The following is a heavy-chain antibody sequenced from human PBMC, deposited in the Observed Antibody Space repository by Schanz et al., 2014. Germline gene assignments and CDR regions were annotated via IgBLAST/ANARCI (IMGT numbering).Heavy chain of an antibody. V-gene: IGHV4-31*02. CDR3: ARVRPGFAIDP. CDR1: GFTFADYY. Sequence: QVQLLESGGGLFKPGGSLRLSCAGSGFTFADYYMTWIRQAPGKGLEWIGHIDYRGNPYYNESLKSRLTISLHASENQFSLQLTSVTAADTAVYYCARVRPGFAIDPWGQGTLVTVSS. CDR2: IDYRGNP. D-gene: IGHD6-25*01. J-gene: IGHJ5*02.